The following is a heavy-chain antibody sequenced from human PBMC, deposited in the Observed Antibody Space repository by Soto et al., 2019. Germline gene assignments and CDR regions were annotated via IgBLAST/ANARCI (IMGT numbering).Heavy chain of an antibody. CDR2: IYYSGST. D-gene: IGHD3-10*01. CDR1: GGSISSSSYY. CDR3: ARQVLLWFGEYNV. Sequence: SETLSLSCTVSGGSISSSSYYWGWIRQPPGKGLEWIGSIYYSGSTYDNPSLKSRVTISVDTSKNQFSLKLSSVTAADTAVYYCARQVLLWFGEYNVWGKGTTVTVSS. J-gene: IGHJ6*04. V-gene: IGHV4-39*01.